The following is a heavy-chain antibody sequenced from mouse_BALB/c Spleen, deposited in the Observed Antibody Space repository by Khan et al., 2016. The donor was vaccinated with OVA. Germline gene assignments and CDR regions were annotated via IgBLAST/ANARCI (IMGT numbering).Heavy chain of an antibody. J-gene: IGHJ3*01. D-gene: IGHD1-1*01. CDR1: GFTFSTYG. Sequence: EVKLMESGGDVVKPGGSLKLSCAASGFTFSTYGMSWVRQTPDKRLEWVATVSTGGHYTYYPDTVKGRFTISRDNDKNTLYLQMSSLKSEDTAMFYCARLAYYYDSEGFAYWGQGTLVTVSA. CDR3: ARLAYYYDSEGFAY. CDR2: VSTGGHYT. V-gene: IGHV5-6*01.